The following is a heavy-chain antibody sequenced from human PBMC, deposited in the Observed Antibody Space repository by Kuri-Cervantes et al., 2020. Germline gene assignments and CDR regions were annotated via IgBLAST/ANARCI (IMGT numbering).Heavy chain of an antibody. CDR3: AQTSIHYYDSSGDDAFDI. CDR2: MDPDTGST. CDR1: RYTFTGYY. Sequence: ASVKVSCKASRYTFTGYYMHWVRQAPGQGLEWMGWMDPDTGSTAYAQKFQGRVTMTRNTSISTAYMELSSLRSEDTAVYYCAQTSIHYYDSSGDDAFDIWGQGTMVTVSS. J-gene: IGHJ3*02. V-gene: IGHV1-8*02. D-gene: IGHD3-22*01.